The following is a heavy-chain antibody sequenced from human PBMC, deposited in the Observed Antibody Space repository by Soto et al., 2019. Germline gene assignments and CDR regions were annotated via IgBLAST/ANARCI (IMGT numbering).Heavy chain of an antibody. CDR1: GGSISSGDYY. J-gene: IGHJ6*02. V-gene: IGHV4-30-4*01. CDR2: IYNNGHT. CDR3: AGGKAVQFYNGMDV. Sequence: QVQLQESGPGLVKPSQTLSLTCTVSGGSISSGDYYWTWIRQPPGKGLEWIGNIYNNGHTFHNPSLTRRLTISLDTSKNQLSLKLISVTAADTAAYYCAGGKAVQFYNGMDVWGQGTTVTVSS.